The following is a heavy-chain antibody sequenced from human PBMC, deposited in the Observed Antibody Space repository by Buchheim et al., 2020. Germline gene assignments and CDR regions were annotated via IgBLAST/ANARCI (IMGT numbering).Heavy chain of an antibody. CDR3: AKDHWVGYSSGWYGMDV. D-gene: IGHD6-19*01. J-gene: IGHJ6*02. Sequence: QVQLVESGGGVVQPGRSLRLSCAASGFTFSSYGMHWVRQAPGKGLEWVAVISYDGSNKYYADLVKGRFTISRDNSKNTLHLQMNSLRAEDTAVYYCAKDHWVGYSSGWYGMDVWGQGTT. CDR2: ISYDGSNK. CDR1: GFTFSSYG. V-gene: IGHV3-30*18.